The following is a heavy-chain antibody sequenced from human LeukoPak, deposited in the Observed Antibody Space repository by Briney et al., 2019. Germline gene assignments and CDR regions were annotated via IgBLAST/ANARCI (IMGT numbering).Heavy chain of an antibody. CDR1: GFTFSSYG. J-gene: IGHJ4*02. CDR2: ISSSGSTI. D-gene: IGHD3-9*01. CDR3: ARDFEGTPHY. V-gene: IGHV3-48*04. Sequence: GGSLRLSCAATGFTFSSYGMHWVRQAPGKGLEWVSYISSSGSTIYYADSVKGRFTISRDNAKNSLYLQMNSLRAEDTAVYYCARDFEGTPHYWGQGTLVTVSS.